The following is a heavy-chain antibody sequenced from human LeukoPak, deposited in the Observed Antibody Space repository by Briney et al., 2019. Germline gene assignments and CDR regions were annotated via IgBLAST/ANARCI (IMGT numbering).Heavy chain of an antibody. V-gene: IGHV3-66*01. CDR1: GFSVSNNY. D-gene: IGHD1-26*01. CDR3: ARERQWELH. Sequence: GGSPRLSCAASGFSVSNNYMHWVRQAPEKGLEWVSVLSSAESADYADSVKGRFTSSRDNAKNTLYLQMNSLRAEDTAVYYCARERQWELHWGQGTLVTVSS. CDR2: LSSAESA. J-gene: IGHJ4*02.